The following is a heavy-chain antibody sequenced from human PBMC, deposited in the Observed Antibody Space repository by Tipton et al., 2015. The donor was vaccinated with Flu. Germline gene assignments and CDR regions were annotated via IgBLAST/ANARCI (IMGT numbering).Heavy chain of an antibody. V-gene: IGHV3-64*01. J-gene: IGHJ4*02. D-gene: IGHD5/OR15-5a*01. CDR2: ISSNGDST. CDR1: GFTFSSYA. Sequence: SLRLSCAASGFTFSSYAMHWVRQAPGKGLEYVSAISSNGDSTYNANSVKGRFTISRDNSKNTLSLQMGSLRAEDMAVYYCVRVGIGGVYDFWGRGTLVTVSS. CDR3: VRVGIGGVYDF.